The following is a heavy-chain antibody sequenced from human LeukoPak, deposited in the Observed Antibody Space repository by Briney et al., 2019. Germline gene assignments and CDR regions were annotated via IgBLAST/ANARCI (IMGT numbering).Heavy chain of an antibody. CDR1: GFTFTSSA. V-gene: IGHV1-58*01. CDR3: ARGNSGIAAAAAPDY. Sequence: ASVKVSCKASGFTFTSSAVQWVRQARGQRLEWIGWIVVGSGNTNYAQKFQERVTMTRDTSTSTVYMELSSLRSEDTAVYYCARGNSGIAAAAAPDYWGQGTLVTVSS. D-gene: IGHD6-13*01. CDR2: IVVGSGNT. J-gene: IGHJ4*02.